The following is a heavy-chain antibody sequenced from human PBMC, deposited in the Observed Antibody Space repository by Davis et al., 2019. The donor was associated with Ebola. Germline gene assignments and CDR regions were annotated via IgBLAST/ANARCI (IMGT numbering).Heavy chain of an antibody. D-gene: IGHD1-1*01. CDR1: GFTFSSYA. V-gene: IGHV3-30*04. CDR3: AGTPGWNDVESGLDP. J-gene: IGHJ5*02. CDR2: ISYDGSNK. Sequence: GESLKISCAASGFTFSSYAMHWVRQAPGKGLEWVAVISYDGSNKYYADSVKGRFTISRDNAKKSLYLQMNSLRAEDTAVYYCAGTPGWNDVESGLDPWGQGTLVTVSS.